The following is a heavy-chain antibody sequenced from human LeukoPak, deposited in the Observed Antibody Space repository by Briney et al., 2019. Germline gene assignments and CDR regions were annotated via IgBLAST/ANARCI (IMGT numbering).Heavy chain of an antibody. Sequence: GGSLRLSCAASGFTFSSYAMSWVRQAPGKGLEWVSDISGSGGSTYYADSVKGRFTISRDNSKNTLYLQMNSLRAEDTAVYYCAKDGEMATNEDAFDIWGQGTMVTVSS. V-gene: IGHV3-23*01. CDR2: ISGSGGST. J-gene: IGHJ3*02. CDR1: GFTFSSYA. CDR3: AKDGEMATNEDAFDI. D-gene: IGHD5-24*01.